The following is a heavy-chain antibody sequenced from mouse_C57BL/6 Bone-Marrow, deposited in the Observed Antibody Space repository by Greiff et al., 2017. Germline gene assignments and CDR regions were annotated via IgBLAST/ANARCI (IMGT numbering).Heavy chain of an antibody. V-gene: IGHV1-58*01. J-gene: IGHJ3*01. CDR3: AREGTYDYDGDWFAY. D-gene: IGHD2-4*01. Sequence: EVQVVESGAELVRPGSSVKMSCKTSGYTFTSYGINWVKQRPGQGLEWIGYIYIGNGYTEYNEKFKGKATLTSDTSSSTAYMQLSSLTSEDSAIYFCAREGTYDYDGDWFAYWGQGTLVTVSA. CDR2: IYIGNGYT. CDR1: GYTFTSYG.